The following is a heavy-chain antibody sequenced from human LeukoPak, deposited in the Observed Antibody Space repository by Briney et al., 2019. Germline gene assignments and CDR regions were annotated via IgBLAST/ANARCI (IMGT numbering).Heavy chain of an antibody. Sequence: SETLSLTCAVYGGSFSGYYWSWIRQPPGKGLEWIGEINHSGSTNYNPSLKSRVTISVDTSKNQFSLKLSSVTAADMAVYYCARENRWAYDSYSIAFDIWGQGTMVTVSS. V-gene: IGHV4-34*01. CDR2: INHSGST. D-gene: IGHD3-22*01. CDR1: GGSFSGYY. J-gene: IGHJ3*02. CDR3: ARENRWAYDSYSIAFDI.